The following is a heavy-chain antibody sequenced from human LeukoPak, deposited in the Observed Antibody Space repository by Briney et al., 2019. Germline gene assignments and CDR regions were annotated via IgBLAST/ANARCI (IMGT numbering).Heavy chain of an antibody. Sequence: GSLRLSCAASGFTFSSYSMNWVRQPPGKGLEWIGEINHSGSTNYNPSLKSRVTISVDTSKNQFSLKLSSVTAADTAVYYCARGRRFFWSGYYPFDYWGQGTLVTVSS. CDR3: ARGRRFFWSGYYPFDY. CDR1: GFTFSSYS. V-gene: IGHV4-34*01. J-gene: IGHJ4*02. CDR2: INHSGST. D-gene: IGHD3-3*01.